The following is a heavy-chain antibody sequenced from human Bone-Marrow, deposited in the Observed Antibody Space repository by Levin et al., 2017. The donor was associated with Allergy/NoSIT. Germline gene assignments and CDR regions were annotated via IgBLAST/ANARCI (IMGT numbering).Heavy chain of an antibody. CDR3: ARQAVPAAMNGFDS. J-gene: IGHJ5*01. CDR2: IYYSGST. Sequence: SETLSLTCTVSGASISSFYWSWIRQPPGKGLEWIGYIYYSGSTNYSPSSKSRVSMSADMSRNQVYLTMSSVTAADTAVYYCARQAVPAAMNGFDSWGQGTLVTVSS. D-gene: IGHD2-2*01. CDR1: GASISSFY. V-gene: IGHV4-59*08.